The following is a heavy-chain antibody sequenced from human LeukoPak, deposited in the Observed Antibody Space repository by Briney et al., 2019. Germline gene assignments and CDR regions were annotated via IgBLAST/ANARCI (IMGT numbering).Heavy chain of an antibody. CDR3: ARMVRGVIISGSRYNWFDP. D-gene: IGHD3-10*01. Sequence: SETLSLTCAVSGGSISSGGYSWSWIRQPPGKGLEWIGYIYHSGSTYYNPSLRSRVTISVDRSKNQFSLKLSSVTAADTAVYYCARMVRGVIISGSRYNWFDPWGQGTLVTVSS. V-gene: IGHV4-30-2*01. J-gene: IGHJ5*02. CDR1: GGSISSGGYS. CDR2: IYHSGST.